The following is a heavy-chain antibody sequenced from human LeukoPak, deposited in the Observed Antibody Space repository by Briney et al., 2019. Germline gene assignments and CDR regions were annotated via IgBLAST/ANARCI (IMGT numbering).Heavy chain of an antibody. CDR2: IYYSGST. V-gene: IGHV4-39*01. D-gene: IGHD1-7*01. CDR1: GGSISSSSYY. Sequence: SETLSLTCTVSGGSISSSSYYWGWIRQPPGKGLEWVGRIYYSGSTYYNPSLKSRVTISVDTSKNQFSLKLSSVTAADTAVYYCARRPNWNYGNPYYYYGMDVWGQGTTVTVSS. J-gene: IGHJ6*02. CDR3: ARRPNWNYGNPYYYYGMDV.